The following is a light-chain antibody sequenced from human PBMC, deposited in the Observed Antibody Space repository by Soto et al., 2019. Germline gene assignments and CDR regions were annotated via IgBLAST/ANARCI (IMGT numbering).Light chain of an antibody. CDR3: TSSTTSSTLL. Sequence: QSALTQPASVSGSPGQSITISCIGTREDVGAYNYVSWYQHHPGKVPKLMIYEVINRPSGVSHRFSGSKSGNTASLTISGLQAEDEADYYCTSSTTSSTLLIGGGTKLTVL. J-gene: IGLJ2*01. CDR1: REDVGAYNY. V-gene: IGLV2-14*01. CDR2: EVI.